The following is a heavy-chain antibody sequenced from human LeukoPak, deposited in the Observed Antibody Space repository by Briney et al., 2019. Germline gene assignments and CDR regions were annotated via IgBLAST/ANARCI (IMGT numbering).Heavy chain of an antibody. D-gene: IGHD2-2*01. J-gene: IGHJ4*02. CDR1: GFTFSSYA. CDR3: AKAGVVVVPTALGLVDY. CDR2: ISASGGST. V-gene: IGHV3-23*01. Sequence: GGSLRLSCAASGFTFSSYAMSWVRQAPGKGLEWVSAISASGGSTYYADSVKGRFTISRDNSKNTLYLQMNSLTAEDTAVYYCAKAGVVVVPTALGLVDYWGQGTLVTVSS.